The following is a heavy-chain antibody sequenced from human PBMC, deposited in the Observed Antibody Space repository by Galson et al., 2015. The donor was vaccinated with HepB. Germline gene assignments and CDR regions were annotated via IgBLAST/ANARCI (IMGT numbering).Heavy chain of an antibody. CDR2: TYYRSKWYN. J-gene: IGHJ6*02. CDR1: GDSVSSNSAA. V-gene: IGHV6-1*01. Sequence: CAISGDSVSSNSAAWNWTRQSPSRGLEWLGRTYYRSKWYNDYAVSVRSRITINPDTSKNQFSLQLNSVTPEDTAVYYCARDVGYSSGWYQGYYYGMDVWGQGTTVTVSS. CDR3: ARDVGYSSGWYQGYYYGMDV. D-gene: IGHD6-19*01.